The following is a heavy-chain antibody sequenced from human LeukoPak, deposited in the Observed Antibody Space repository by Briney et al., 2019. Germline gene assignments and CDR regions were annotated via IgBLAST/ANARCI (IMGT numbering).Heavy chain of an antibody. CDR1: GFTFSSYG. CDR3: TNSDDYGDY. J-gene: IGHJ4*02. Sequence: QPGGSLRLSCAASGFTFSSYGMHWVRQAPGKGLEWVAFIRYDESNKYYADSVKGRFTISRDDSKNTLYLHMTSLRAEDTAVYYCTNSDDYGDYWGQGTLVTVSS. CDR2: IRYDESNK. V-gene: IGHV3-30*02.